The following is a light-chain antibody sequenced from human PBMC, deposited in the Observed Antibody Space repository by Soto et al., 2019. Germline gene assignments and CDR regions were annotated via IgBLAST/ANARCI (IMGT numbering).Light chain of an antibody. CDR1: ESVASTS. V-gene: IGKV3-20*01. CDR3: QQFASSPRT. Sequence: EIVLTQSPGTLSLSPGESATLSCRASESVASTSLAWFQQKPGQAPRLLLYGASSRATGIPDRFSGSGSGTDFTLTISRLEPEDFAVYYCQQFASSPRTFGQGTKLEIK. J-gene: IGKJ2*01. CDR2: GAS.